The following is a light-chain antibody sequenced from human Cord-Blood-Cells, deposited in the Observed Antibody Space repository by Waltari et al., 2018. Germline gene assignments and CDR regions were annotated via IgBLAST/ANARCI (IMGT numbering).Light chain of an antibody. CDR2: EVS. CDR3: SSYAGSNNYVV. J-gene: IGLJ2*01. V-gene: IGLV2-8*01. Sequence: QSALTQPTSASGSPGQSVTISCTGTSSDVGGYNYVSWYQQHPGKAPKLMIYEVSKRPSGVPDRFSGSKSGNTASLTVSGLQAEEEADYYCSSYAGSNNYVVFGGGTKLTVL. CDR1: SSDVGGYNY.